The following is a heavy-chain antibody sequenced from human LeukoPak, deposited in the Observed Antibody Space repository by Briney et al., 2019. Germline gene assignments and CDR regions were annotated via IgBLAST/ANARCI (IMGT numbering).Heavy chain of an antibody. Sequence: EASVKVSCKASGYTFTGYYMHWVRQAPGQGLGWMGRINPNSGGTNYAQKFQGRFTMTRDTSISTAYMELSRLRSDDTAVYYCASLINYYDSSGYYYHYWGQGTLVTVSS. CDR1: GYTFTGYY. CDR3: ASLINYYDSSGYYYHY. V-gene: IGHV1-2*06. CDR2: INPNSGGT. J-gene: IGHJ4*02. D-gene: IGHD3-22*01.